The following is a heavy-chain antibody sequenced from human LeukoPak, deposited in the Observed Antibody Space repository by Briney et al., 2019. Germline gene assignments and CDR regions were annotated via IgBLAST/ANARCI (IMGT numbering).Heavy chain of an antibody. CDR2: ISSSGSTI. V-gene: IGHV3-48*03. Sequence: GGSLRLSCAASGFTFSSYEMNWVRQAPGKGLEWVSYISSSGSTIYYADSVKGRFTISRDNAKNSLYLQMNSLRAEDTAVYYCARDRGSYRPVYAFDIWGQGTMVTVSS. D-gene: IGHD1-26*01. CDR1: GFTFSSYE. J-gene: IGHJ3*02. CDR3: ARDRGSYRPVYAFDI.